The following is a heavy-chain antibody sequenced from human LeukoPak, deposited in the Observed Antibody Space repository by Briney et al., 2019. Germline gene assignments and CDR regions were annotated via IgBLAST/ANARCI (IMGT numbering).Heavy chain of an antibody. CDR2: IRSKAYGGTT. V-gene: IGHV3-49*04. J-gene: IGHJ4*02. Sequence: GGSLRLSCTASGFTFGDYAMSWVRQAPGKGLGGVGFIRSKAYGGTTEYAASVKGRFTISRDDSKSIAYLQMNSLKTEDTAVYYCTRCPHQYSSGWYAHWGQGTLVTVSS. CDR1: GFTFGDYA. D-gene: IGHD6-19*01. CDR3: TRCPHQYSSGWYAH.